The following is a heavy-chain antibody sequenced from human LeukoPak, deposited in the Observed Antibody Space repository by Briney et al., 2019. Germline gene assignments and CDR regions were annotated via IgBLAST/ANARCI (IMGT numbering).Heavy chain of an antibody. CDR2: ISSSSSYI. J-gene: IGHJ1*01. D-gene: IGHD3-9*01. CDR3: ARTIATGHFQH. V-gene: IGHV3-21*01. Sequence: GGSLRLSCAASGFTFSSYSMNWVRQAPGKGLEWVSSISSSSSYIYYADSVKGRFTISRNNAKNSLYLQMNSLRAEDTAVYYCARTIATGHFQHWGQGTLVTVSS. CDR1: GFTFSSYS.